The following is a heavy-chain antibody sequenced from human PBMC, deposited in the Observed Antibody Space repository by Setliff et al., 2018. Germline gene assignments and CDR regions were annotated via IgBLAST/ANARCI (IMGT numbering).Heavy chain of an antibody. D-gene: IGHD2-2*01. J-gene: IGHJ5*02. CDR2: ISAYNGNI. CDR3: VRAPSTVVIPPGRAFFDP. V-gene: IGHV1-18*01. CDR1: GYTFTSYG. Sequence: GASVKVSCKASGYTFTSYGVSWVRQAPGQGLEWMGWISAYNGNINYAQKFQGRVTMTTDTYTSTANMELRSLRSDDTAVYYCVRAPSTVVIPPGRAFFDPWGQGTLVTVSS.